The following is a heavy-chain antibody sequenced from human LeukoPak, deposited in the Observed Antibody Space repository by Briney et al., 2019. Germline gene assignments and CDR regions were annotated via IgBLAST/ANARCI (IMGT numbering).Heavy chain of an antibody. V-gene: IGHV3-74*01. CDR1: GNYW. CDR2: INSDGSWT. D-gene: IGHD2/OR15-2a*01. Sequence: GGSLRLSCAASGNYWMHWVRQAPGKGLVWVSHINSDGSWTSYADSVKGRFTISKDNAKNTVYLQMNSLRAEDTAVYYSVSFYETYWGRGTLVTVSS. J-gene: IGHJ4*02. CDR3: VSFYETY.